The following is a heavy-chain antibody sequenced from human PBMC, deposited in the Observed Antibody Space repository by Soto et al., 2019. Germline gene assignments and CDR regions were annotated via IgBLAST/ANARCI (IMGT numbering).Heavy chain of an antibody. V-gene: IGHV4-4*07. D-gene: IGHD3-22*01. J-gene: IGHJ5*02. CDR3: PREGGDSSTYGNNGFDL. CDR1: GASISNYY. CDR2: IYTSGTT. Sequence: SETLSLTCTASGASISNYYWSWIRQPAGKGLVWIGRIYTSGTTSYNPPPKSRVTMPVATSKTQSSLKLSSVTAADTPGYSWPREGGDSSTYGNNGFDLWGQGTMVTVSS.